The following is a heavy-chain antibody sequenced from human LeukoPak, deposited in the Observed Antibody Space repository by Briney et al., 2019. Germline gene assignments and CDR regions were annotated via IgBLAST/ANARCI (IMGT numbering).Heavy chain of an antibody. CDR2: ISGSGGST. Sequence: GSLRLSCAASGFTFSSYAMSWVRQAPGKGLEWVSAISGSGGSTYYADSVKGRFTISRDNSKNTLYLQMNSLRAEDTAVYYCAKDGYSSGWYFSWGQGTLVTLSS. V-gene: IGHV3-23*01. D-gene: IGHD6-19*01. CDR1: GFTFSSYA. J-gene: IGHJ5*02. CDR3: AKDGYSSGWYFS.